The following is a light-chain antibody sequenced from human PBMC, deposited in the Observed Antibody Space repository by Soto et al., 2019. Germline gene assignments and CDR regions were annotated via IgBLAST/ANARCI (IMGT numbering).Light chain of an antibody. CDR2: AAS. CDR3: QQYDNLPST. Sequence: AIRMTQSPSSFSASTGDRVTITCRASQGISSYLAWYQQKPGKAPELLIYAASTLQSGVPSRFSGSGSGTDFTFTISSLQPEDIATYYCQQYDNLPSTFGQGTRLEIK. V-gene: IGKV1-8*01. CDR1: QGISSY. J-gene: IGKJ5*01.